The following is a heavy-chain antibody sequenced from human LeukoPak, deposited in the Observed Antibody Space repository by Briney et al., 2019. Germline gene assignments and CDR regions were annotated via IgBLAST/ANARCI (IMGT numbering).Heavy chain of an antibody. CDR1: GFTFSSYA. V-gene: IGHV3-30-3*01. Sequence: GRSLRLSCAASGFTFSSYAMHWVRQAPGKGLEWVAVISYDGSNKYYADSVKGRFTISRDNSKNTLYLQTNSLRAEDTAVYYCARDDGDFQTPGCFDYWGQGTLVTVSS. J-gene: IGHJ4*02. D-gene: IGHD4-17*01. CDR2: ISYDGSNK. CDR3: ARDDGDFQTPGCFDY.